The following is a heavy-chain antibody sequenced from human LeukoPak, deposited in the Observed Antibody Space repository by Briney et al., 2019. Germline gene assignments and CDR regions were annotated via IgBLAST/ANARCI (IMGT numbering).Heavy chain of an antibody. V-gene: IGHV3-30*02. D-gene: IGHD3-22*01. CDR1: GFTFSSYG. J-gene: IGHJ4*02. CDR2: IRYDGSNK. Sequence: GGSLRLSCTASGFTFSSYGMHWVRQAPGKGLEWVAFIRYDGSNKYYADSVKGRFTISRDNSKNTLYLQMNSLRAEDTAVYYCAKDQLEGRTRAYYYDSSGSNPDYWGQGTLVTVSS. CDR3: AKDQLEGRTRAYYYDSSGSNPDY.